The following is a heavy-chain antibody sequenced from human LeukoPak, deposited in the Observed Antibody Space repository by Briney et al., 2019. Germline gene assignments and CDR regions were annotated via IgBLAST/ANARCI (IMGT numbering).Heavy chain of an antibody. Sequence: SETLSLTCTISGGAISCYLLRWLRQPPRKGREWVGWVDFIGRAYHHQSLKSRATTSLDTSKNQFSLKLSSVTAADTAVYYCAREYTLYRSGWFLEYWGPGTVVALSS. V-gene: IGHV4-59*12. J-gene: IGHJ4*02. D-gene: IGHD6-19*01. CDR3: AREYTLYRSGWFLEY. CDR2: VDFIGRA. CDR1: GGAISCYL.